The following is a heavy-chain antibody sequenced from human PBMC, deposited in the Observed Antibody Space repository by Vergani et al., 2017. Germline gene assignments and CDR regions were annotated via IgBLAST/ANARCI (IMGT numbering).Heavy chain of an antibody. CDR1: GYSFTSYW. CDR3: ATDAPRSYYYYGMDV. V-gene: IGHV5-51*01. Sequence: EVQLVQSGAEVKKPGESMKISCKGSGYSFTSYWIGWVRQMPGKGLEWMGIIYPGDSDTRYSPSFQGQVTISADKSISTAYLQWSSLKASDTAVYYCATDAPRSYYYYGMDVWGQGTTVTVSS. J-gene: IGHJ6*02. D-gene: IGHD3-10*01. CDR2: IYPGDSDT.